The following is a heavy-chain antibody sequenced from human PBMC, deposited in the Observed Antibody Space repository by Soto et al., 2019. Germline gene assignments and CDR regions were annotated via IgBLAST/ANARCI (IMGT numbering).Heavy chain of an antibody. D-gene: IGHD2-2*01. J-gene: IGHJ6*02. CDR3: TSSNLYCSSTSCYPYYYYGMDV. CDR1: GFTFSGSA. V-gene: IGHV3-73*02. Sequence: EVQLVESGGGLVQPGGSLKLSCAASGFTFSGSAMHWVRQASGKGLEWVGRIRSKANSYATAYAASVKGRFTISRDDSKNTAYLQMNSLKTEDTAVYYCTSSNLYCSSTSCYPYYYYGMDVWGQGTTVTVSS. CDR2: IRSKANSYAT.